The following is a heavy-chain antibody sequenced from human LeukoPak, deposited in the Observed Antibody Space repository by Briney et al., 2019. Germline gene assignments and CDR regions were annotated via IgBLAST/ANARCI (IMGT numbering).Heavy chain of an antibody. D-gene: IGHD2-15*01. Sequence: GRSLRLSCAASGFTFDNYAMHWVPQGPGKGLEWVSGISWNTGSRVYVDSVRGRFTISRDNAKNSLYLQMDSLRPEDMALYYCVKDVSLGFCSGGSCSAHFDYWGQGTLVTVSS. CDR1: GFTFDNYA. CDR3: VKDVSLGFCSGGSCSAHFDY. CDR2: ISWNTGSR. V-gene: IGHV3-9*03. J-gene: IGHJ4*02.